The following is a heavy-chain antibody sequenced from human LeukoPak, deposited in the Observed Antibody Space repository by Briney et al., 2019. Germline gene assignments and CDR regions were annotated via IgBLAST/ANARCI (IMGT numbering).Heavy chain of an antibody. CDR3: ARKAFASGNYHWFDP. Sequence: GGSLRLSCAASGFTFSNHDMHWVRQAPGKGLEWVAVISYDGSNKNYADSVKGRFTISRENSKYTLYLQLNSLRTEDTAIYYCARKAFASGNYHWFDPWGQGTLVTVSS. CDR2: ISYDGSNK. D-gene: IGHD3-10*01. CDR1: GFTFSNHD. V-gene: IGHV3-30*03. J-gene: IGHJ5*02.